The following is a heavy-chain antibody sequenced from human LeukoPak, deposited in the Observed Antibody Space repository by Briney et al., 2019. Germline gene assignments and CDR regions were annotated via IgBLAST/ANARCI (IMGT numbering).Heavy chain of an antibody. D-gene: IGHD3-22*01. CDR2: IIPIFGTA. Sequence: ASVKVSCKASGYTSTSYAIHWVRQAPGQRLEWMGGIIPIFGTANYAQKFQGRVTITADESTSTAYMELSSLRSEDTAVYYCAFTYYYDSSGYYTLDYWGQGTLVTVSS. V-gene: IGHV1-69*13. J-gene: IGHJ4*02. CDR1: GYTSTSYA. CDR3: AFTYYYDSSGYYTLDY.